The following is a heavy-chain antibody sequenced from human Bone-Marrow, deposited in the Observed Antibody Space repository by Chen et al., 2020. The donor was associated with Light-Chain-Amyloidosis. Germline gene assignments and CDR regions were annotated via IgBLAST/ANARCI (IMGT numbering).Heavy chain of an antibody. CDR1: GGSFSGYY. D-gene: IGHD1-26*01. CDR3: ARGRGGGWGSYYD. J-gene: IGHJ4*02. Sequence: QVQLQQWGAGLLKPSETLSLTCAVYGGSFSGYYWSWSRQPPGKGLEWIGEINHSGSTNYNPSLKSRLTISVDTSKKQLSLKLSSVTAADTAVYYCARGRGGGWGSYYDWGQGTLVTVSS. V-gene: IGHV4-34*01. CDR2: INHSGST.